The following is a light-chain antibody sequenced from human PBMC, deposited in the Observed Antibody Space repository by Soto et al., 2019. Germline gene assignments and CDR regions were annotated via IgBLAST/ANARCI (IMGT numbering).Light chain of an antibody. Sequence: EIVLTQSPGPLSLSPGERATLSCRASQSVSSGFLAWYQQRPGQAPRLLIYTTSNRATCIPDRFSGSGSGTDFTLTISGLEPEDFAVYYCQQYGSSPRTFGQGTRLEIK. CDR1: QSVSSGF. J-gene: IGKJ1*01. V-gene: IGKV3-20*01. CDR2: TTS. CDR3: QQYGSSPRT.